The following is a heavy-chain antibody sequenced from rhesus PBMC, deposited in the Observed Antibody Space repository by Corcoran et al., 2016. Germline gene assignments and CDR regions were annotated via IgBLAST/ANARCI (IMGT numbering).Heavy chain of an antibody. J-gene: IGHJ4*01. Sequence: QVQLQESGPGVVKPSETLSLTCAVSGGSISDTYGWTWIRQPPGKGLEWIGYIYGSHSSTSYNSTLKRRVHISKDTPKHQFSFTMNSVPAAATAVYYCTRRTYANSLKDWGQGVLVTVSS. CDR1: GGSISDTYG. CDR3: TRRTYANSLKD. CDR2: IYGSHSST. D-gene: IGHD4-29*01. V-gene: IGHV4S10*01.